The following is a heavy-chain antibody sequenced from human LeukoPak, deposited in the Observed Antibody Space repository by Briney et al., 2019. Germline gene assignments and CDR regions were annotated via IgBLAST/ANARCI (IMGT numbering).Heavy chain of an antibody. CDR2: ISAYNGDT. J-gene: IGHJ4*02. D-gene: IGHD5-12*01. CDR1: GYTFTSYG. CDR3: ARDRGAWLRRGGAYYFDY. Sequence: ASVKVSCKASGYTFTSYGISWVRQAPGQGLEWMGWISAYNGDTNYAQKLQGRVTMTTDTSTSTAYMELRSLRSDDTAVYYCARDRGAWLRRGGAYYFDYWGQGTLVTVSS. V-gene: IGHV1-18*01.